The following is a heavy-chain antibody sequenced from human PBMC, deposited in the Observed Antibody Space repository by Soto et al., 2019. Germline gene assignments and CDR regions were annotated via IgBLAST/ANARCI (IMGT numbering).Heavy chain of an antibody. CDR2: IRSKAYGGTT. D-gene: IGHD3-22*01. V-gene: IGHV3-49*03. CDR1: GFTFGDYA. Sequence: GWSLRLSCTASGFTFGDYAMSWFRQAPGKGLEWVGFIRSKAYGGTTEYAASVKGRFTISRDDSKSIAYLQMNSLKTEDTAVYYCTRDRGFYYDSSGYYPHEYWGQGTLVTVSS. J-gene: IGHJ4*02. CDR3: TRDRGFYYDSSGYYPHEY.